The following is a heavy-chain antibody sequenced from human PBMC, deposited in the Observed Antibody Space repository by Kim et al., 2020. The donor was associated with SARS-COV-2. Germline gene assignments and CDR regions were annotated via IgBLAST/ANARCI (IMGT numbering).Heavy chain of an antibody. J-gene: IGHJ4*02. Sequence: RGGSTSFADSVKGRCTISRDNSKNTLYLQMNSLRAEDTAVYYCAKRGDYWGQGTLVAVSS. D-gene: IGHD3-10*01. CDR2: RGGST. V-gene: IGHV3-23*01. CDR3: AKRGDY.